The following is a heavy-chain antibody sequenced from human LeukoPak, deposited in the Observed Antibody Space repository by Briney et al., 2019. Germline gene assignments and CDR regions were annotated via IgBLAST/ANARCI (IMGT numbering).Heavy chain of an antibody. CDR3: ARGPPSYYGSGSYSY. CDR1: GGSFSGYY. V-gene: IGHV4-34*01. D-gene: IGHD3-10*01. J-gene: IGHJ4*02. CDR2: INHSGST. Sequence: SETLSLTCAVYGGSFSGYYWSWIRQPPGKGLEWIGEINHSGSTNYNPSLKSRVTISVDTSKNQFSLKLSSVTAAATAVYYCARGPPSYYGSGSYSYWGQGTLVTVSS.